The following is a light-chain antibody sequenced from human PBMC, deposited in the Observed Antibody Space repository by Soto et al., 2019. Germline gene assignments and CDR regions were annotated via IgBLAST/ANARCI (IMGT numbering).Light chain of an antibody. V-gene: IGLV1-44*01. Sequence: QSVLTQAPSASGTPGQRVTISCSGSSSNIGSNAVSWYQQLPGTAPKLLIYDNNRRPSGVPDRFSASKSGTSASLAISGLRSEDEADYYCAVWDDSLNGFFAFGTGIKVTV. CDR2: DNN. J-gene: IGLJ1*01. CDR3: AVWDDSLNGFFA. CDR1: SSNIGSNA.